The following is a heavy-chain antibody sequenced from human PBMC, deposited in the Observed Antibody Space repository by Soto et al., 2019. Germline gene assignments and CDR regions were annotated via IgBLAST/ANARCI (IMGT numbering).Heavy chain of an antibody. J-gene: IGHJ4*02. CDR2: IYGGGGGET. V-gene: IGHV3-23*01. CDR3: AKVRHRDGRWPFDH. CDR1: GFPFSTYT. Sequence: EVQLLESGGGLVQPGGSLRLSCAASGFPFSTYTMSWVRLAPGKELEWVSGIYGGGGGETFYARSVRGRFTLSRDNSNSILYLQMNGLRVEDTGIYYCAKVRHRDGRWPFDHWGQGTLITVSS. D-gene: IGHD2-8*01.